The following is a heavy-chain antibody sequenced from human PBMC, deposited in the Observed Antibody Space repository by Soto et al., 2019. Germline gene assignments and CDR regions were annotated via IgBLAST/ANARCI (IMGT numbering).Heavy chain of an antibody. V-gene: IGHV4-30-2*01. CDR1: GGSISSGGYS. CDR3: ARRGYYDSSGFFDY. D-gene: IGHD3-22*01. J-gene: IGHJ4*02. CDR2: IYHSGST. Sequence: SETLSLTCAVSGGSISSGGYSWSWIRQPPGKGLEWIGYIYHSGSTYYNPSLKGRVTISVDRSKNQFSLKLSSVTAADTAVYYCARRGYYDSSGFFDYWGQGTLVTVSS.